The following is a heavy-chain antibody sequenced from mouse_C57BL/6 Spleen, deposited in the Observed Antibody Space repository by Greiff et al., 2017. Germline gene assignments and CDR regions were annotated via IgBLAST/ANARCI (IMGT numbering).Heavy chain of an antibody. CDR1: GYTFTDYG. V-gene: IGHV5-17*01. CDR3: ARVLGYYYGMDY. D-gene: IGHD2-10*02. CDR2: ISSGSSTI. Sequence: EVQRVESGGGLVKPGGSLTLSCAASGYTFTDYGMHWVRQAPGKGLEWVAYISSGSSTINYTDTVKGRFTLSRDNAKNTLFLQMTRLRSEDTAMYDCARVLGYYYGMDYWGQGTSVTVSS. J-gene: IGHJ4*01.